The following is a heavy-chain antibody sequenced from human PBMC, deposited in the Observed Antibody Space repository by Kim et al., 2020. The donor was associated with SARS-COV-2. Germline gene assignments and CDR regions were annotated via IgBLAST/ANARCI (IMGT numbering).Heavy chain of an antibody. D-gene: IGHD3-10*01. Sequence: GGSLRLSCAPPGLTFNNNGMAWVRQAPGKGLEWVSSISPSGDNTYYADSVKGRFTISRDNPKNTMYLQMSSLRAEDTAVYYCARSPKGSFYYDYWGQGTLVTVSS. V-gene: IGHV3-23*01. CDR2: ISPSGDNT. CDR1: GLTFNNNG. CDR3: ARSPKGSFYYDY. J-gene: IGHJ4*02.